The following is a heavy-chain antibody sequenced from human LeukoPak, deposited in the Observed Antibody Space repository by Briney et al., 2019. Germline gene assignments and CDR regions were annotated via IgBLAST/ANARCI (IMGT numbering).Heavy chain of an antibody. CDR1: GGSFSGYY. CDR2: INHSGST. CDR3: ARGDIGYYYMDV. V-gene: IGHV4-34*01. D-gene: IGHD2-15*01. J-gene: IGHJ6*03. Sequence: PSETLSLTCAVYGGSFSGYYWSWIRQPPGKGLEWIGEINHSGSTNYNPSLKSRVTISVDTSKNQFSLKLSSVTAADTAVYYCARGDIGYYYMDVWGKGTTVTVSS.